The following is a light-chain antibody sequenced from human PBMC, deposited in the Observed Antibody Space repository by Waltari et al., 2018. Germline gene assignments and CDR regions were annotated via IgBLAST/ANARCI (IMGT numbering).Light chain of an antibody. CDR1: SNDVGAYDC. V-gene: IGLV2-14*03. J-gene: IGLJ3*02. CDR3: ASKTNDAAVL. CDR2: DVQ. Sequence: QSALTPPASVSGSPGQSINISCTGTSNDVGAYDCVPRYQHHPGKVPRLSIDDVQNRPSGSSVRFACSQSRNTASLTIAGLHAGDEADYYCASKTNDAAVLFGRETNVTVL.